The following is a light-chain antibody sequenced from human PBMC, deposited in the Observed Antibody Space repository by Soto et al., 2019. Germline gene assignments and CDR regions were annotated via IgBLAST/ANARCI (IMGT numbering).Light chain of an antibody. CDR1: SSNIGNNY. J-gene: IGLJ2*01. CDR2: DNN. CDR3: GTWDSSLSAGGVV. Sequence: QSVLTQPPSVSAAPGQKVTISCSGSSSNIGNNYVSWYQQHPGRAPKLLIYDNNKRPSGIPDRFSGSKSGTSATLGITGLQTGDEADYYCGTWDSSLSAGGVVFGGGTQLTVL. V-gene: IGLV1-51*01.